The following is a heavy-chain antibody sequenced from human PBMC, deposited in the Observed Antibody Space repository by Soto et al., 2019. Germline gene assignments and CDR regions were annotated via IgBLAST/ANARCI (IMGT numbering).Heavy chain of an antibody. D-gene: IGHD6-13*01. CDR2: IYYSGST. CDR1: GGSISGSTYY. CDR3: ARNMGVRSSGSWYHFDF. V-gene: IGHV4-39*01. J-gene: IGHJ4*02. Sequence: QLQLQESGPGLVKPSETLSLTCTVSGGSISGSTYYWGWIRQPPGKGLEWIGNIYYSGSTYYNPSLKSRVTISVDTSKNQFSLKLSSVTAADTAVYYCARNMGVRSSGSWYHFDFWGQGTLVTVSS.